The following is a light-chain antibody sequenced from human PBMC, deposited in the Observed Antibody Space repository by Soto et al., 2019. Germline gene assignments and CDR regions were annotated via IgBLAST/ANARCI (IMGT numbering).Light chain of an antibody. CDR1: SSDVGDYHY. CDR2: GVS. V-gene: IGLV2-14*01. CDR3: SSYTRTNTLV. J-gene: IGLJ2*01. Sequence: QSALTQPASVSGSPGQSITISCTGTSSDVGDYHYVSWYQQHPAKAPKLIIYGVSNRPSGISNRFSGSKSANTASLTISGLQAEDEAAYYCSSYTRTNTLVFGGGTKVTVL.